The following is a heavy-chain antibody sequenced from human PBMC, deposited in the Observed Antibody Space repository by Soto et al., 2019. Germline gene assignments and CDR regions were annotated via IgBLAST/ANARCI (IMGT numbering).Heavy chain of an antibody. CDR3: ARGNDWKSSTVDI. Sequence: QVQLQESGPGLVKPLETVSLTCTVSGGSLIDDYWNWIRQPPGKGLDRIGYVYSSGSTNYNPSRKNTVPMSIDRAKNQFSLKLSSATAADAEVYYGARGNDWKSSTVDIWGHGTMVSVSS. J-gene: IGHJ3*02. D-gene: IGHD2-21*01. V-gene: IGHV4-59*01. CDR1: GGSLIDDY. CDR2: VYSSGST.